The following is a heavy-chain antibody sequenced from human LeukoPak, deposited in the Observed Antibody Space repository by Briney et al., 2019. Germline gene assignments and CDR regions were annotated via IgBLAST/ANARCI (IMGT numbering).Heavy chain of an antibody. CDR2: IWYDGSNK. J-gene: IGHJ4*02. Sequence: GGSLSLSCAASGFTFSSYGMHWVRQAPGKGLEWVAVIWYDGSNKYYADSVKGRFTISRDNSKNTLYLQMNSLRAEDTAVYYCAKETSSGNFVTIDCWGQGTLVTVSS. CDR1: GFTFSSYG. D-gene: IGHD1-26*01. V-gene: IGHV3-33*06. CDR3: AKETSSGNFVTIDC.